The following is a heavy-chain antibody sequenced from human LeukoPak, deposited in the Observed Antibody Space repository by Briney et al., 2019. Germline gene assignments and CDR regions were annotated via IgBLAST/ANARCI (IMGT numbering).Heavy chain of an antibody. Sequence: GGSLRLSCAAFEFTSSRYTMNWVRQAPGKGLELVSSISSDTTFIQYADSVKGRFTISRDNANNSLYLQMNSLRVEDTAVYYCARDWGVWFGENWFDPWGQGTLVTVSS. CDR1: EFTSSRYT. CDR2: ISSDTTFI. J-gene: IGHJ5*02. CDR3: ARDWGVWFGENWFDP. V-gene: IGHV3-21*01. D-gene: IGHD3-10*01.